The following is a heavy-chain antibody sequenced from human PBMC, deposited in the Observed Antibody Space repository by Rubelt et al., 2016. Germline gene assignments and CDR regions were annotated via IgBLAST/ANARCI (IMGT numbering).Heavy chain of an antibody. CDR1: GGSISSYY. CDR3: ARQWRVVPAAHAGGYFDL. Sequence: QVQLQESGPGLVKPSETLSLTCTVSGGSISSYYWSWIRQPPGKGLEWIGYIYYSGSTNYNPSLKSRVTISVDTSKTQFSLKLSSVTAADTAVYYCARQWRVVPAAHAGGYFDLWGRGTLVTVSS. J-gene: IGHJ2*01. CDR2: IYYSGST. D-gene: IGHD2-2*01. V-gene: IGHV4-59*08.